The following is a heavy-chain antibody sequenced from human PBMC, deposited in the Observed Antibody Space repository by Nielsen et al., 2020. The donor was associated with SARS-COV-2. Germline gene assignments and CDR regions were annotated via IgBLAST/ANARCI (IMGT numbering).Heavy chain of an antibody. CDR2: MRDSSSYI. V-gene: IGHV3-11*05. CDR3: AKVAGTPPVSYSYFDL. J-gene: IGHJ2*01. Sequence: GGSLRLSCAGSGFTFSDYYMSWIRQAPGKGLEWVAQMRDSSSYIHYADSVKGRYTISKDSAKNSLYLQMNSLRAEDTAVYYCAKVAGTPPVSYSYFDLWGRGTLVTVSS. D-gene: IGHD6-19*01. CDR1: GFTFSDYY.